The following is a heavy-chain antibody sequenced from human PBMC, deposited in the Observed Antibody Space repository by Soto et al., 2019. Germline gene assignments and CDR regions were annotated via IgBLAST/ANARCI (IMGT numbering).Heavy chain of an antibody. CDR3: AKDVAAAGTRYYYGMDV. CDR2: ISYDGSNK. V-gene: IGHV3-30*18. J-gene: IGHJ6*02. CDR1: GFTFSNYG. Sequence: GGSLRLSCAASGFTFSNYGMHWVRQAPGEGLEWVAVISYDGSNKYYADSVKGRFTISRDNSKNTLYLQMNSLRAEDTAVYYCAKDVAAAGTRYYYGMDVWGQGTTVTVSS. D-gene: IGHD6-13*01.